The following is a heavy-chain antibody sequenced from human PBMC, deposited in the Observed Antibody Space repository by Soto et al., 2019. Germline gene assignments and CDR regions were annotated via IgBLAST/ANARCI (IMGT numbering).Heavy chain of an antibody. CDR1: GYTFTGYY. CDR2: INPNSGGT. Sequence: QVQLVQSGAEVKKPGASVKVSCKASGYTFTGYYKHWVRQAPGQGLEWMGWINPNSGGTNYAQKFQGWVTMTRDTSISTAYMELSRLRSDDTAVYYCARDQGSGWHDYYYYYGMDVWGQGTTVTVSS. CDR3: ARDQGSGWHDYYYYYGMDV. V-gene: IGHV1-2*04. D-gene: IGHD6-19*01. J-gene: IGHJ6*02.